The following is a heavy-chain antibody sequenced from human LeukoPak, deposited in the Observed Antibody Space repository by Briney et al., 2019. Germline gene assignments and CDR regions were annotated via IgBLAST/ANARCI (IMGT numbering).Heavy chain of an antibody. Sequence: GGSLRLSCAASGFTFSSYGMHWVRQAPGRGLEWVAVIWYDGSNKYYADSVKGRFTISRDNSKNTLYLQMNSLRAEDTAVYYCAKDVSVTPKGFDYWGQGTLSPSPQ. CDR3: AKDVSVTPKGFDY. J-gene: IGHJ4*02. CDR1: GFTFSSYG. V-gene: IGHV3-33*06. CDR2: IWYDGSNK. D-gene: IGHD4-11*01.